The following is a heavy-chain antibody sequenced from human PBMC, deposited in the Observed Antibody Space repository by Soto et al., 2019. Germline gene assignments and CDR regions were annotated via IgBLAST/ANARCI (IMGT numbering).Heavy chain of an antibody. CDR2: IIPIFGTA. CDR3: ASGSTRATNDAFDI. CDR1: GGTFSSYA. J-gene: IGHJ3*02. Sequence: QVQLVQSGAEVQKPGSSVKVSCKASGGTFSSYAISWVRQAPGQGLEWMGGIIPIFGTANYAQKFQGRVTITADKSTSTAYMELSSLRSEDTAVYYCASGSTRATNDAFDIWGQGTMVTVSS. V-gene: IGHV1-69*06. D-gene: IGHD2-2*01.